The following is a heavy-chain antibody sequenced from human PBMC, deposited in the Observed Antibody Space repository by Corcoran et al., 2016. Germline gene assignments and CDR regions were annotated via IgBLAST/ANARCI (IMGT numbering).Heavy chain of an antibody. CDR2: INPSGGST. V-gene: IGHV1-46*01. Sequence: QVQLVQSGAEVKKPGASVKVSCKASGYTFTSYYMHWVRQAPGQGLEWMGIINPSGGSTSYAQKFQGRVTMTRDTSTSTVYMELSSLRSEDTAVYYCAREVATSRGGYYGMDVWGQGTTVTVSS. CDR3: AREVATSRGGYYGMDV. J-gene: IGHJ6*02. CDR1: GYTFTSYY. D-gene: IGHD5-12*01.